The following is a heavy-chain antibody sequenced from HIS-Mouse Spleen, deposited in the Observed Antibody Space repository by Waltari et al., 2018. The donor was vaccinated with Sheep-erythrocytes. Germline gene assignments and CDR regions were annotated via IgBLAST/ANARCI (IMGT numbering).Heavy chain of an antibody. J-gene: IGHJ6*02. CDR1: GFTFSSYA. V-gene: IGHV3-23*01. CDR3: AKETGFYDFWSGYYYYGMDV. D-gene: IGHD3-3*01. CDR2: ISGSGGST. Sequence: EVQLLESGGGLVQPGGSLRLSCAASGFTFSSYAMSWVRQAPGKGLEWVSAISGSGGSTYYADSVKGRLTIPRDNSKNTLYLQMNSLRAEDTAVYYCAKETGFYDFWSGYYYYGMDVWGQGTTVTVSS.